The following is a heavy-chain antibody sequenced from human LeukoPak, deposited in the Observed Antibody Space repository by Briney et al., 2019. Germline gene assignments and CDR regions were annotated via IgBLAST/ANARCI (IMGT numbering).Heavy chain of an antibody. CDR1: GYTFTGYY. D-gene: IGHD3-9*01. J-gene: IGHJ4*02. CDR2: INPNSGGT. Sequence: GASVKVSCKASGYTFTGYYMHWVRQAPGQGLEWMGWINPNSGGTNHAQKFQGRVTMTRDTSISTAYMELSRLRSDDTAVYYCARVPRAIRYFDWLLGYWGQGTLVTVSS. V-gene: IGHV1-2*02. CDR3: ARVPRAIRYFDWLLGY.